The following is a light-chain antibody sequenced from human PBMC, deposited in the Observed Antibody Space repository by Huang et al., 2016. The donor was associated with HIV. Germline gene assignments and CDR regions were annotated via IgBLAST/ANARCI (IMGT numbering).Light chain of an antibody. CDR1: QDIGGA. CDR2: YAS. V-gene: IGKV6-21*02. J-gene: IGKJ4*01. Sequence: EIVLTQSPDFQSVTPKEKVTITCRASQDIGGALHWYQQKPDQSPKLPIKYASQSIAGGPSRFSGSGSGTDFTLTINSLEAEDATTYYCHQSSTLHTFGGGTKVEIK. CDR3: HQSSTLHT.